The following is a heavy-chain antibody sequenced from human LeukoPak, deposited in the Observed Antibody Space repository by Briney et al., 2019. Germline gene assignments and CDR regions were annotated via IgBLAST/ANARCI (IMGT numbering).Heavy chain of an antibody. Sequence: SETLSLTCTVSDGSISSYYWSWIRQPPGKGLEWIGYIYYSGSTNYNPSLKSRVTISVHTSKNQFSLKLSSVTAADTAVYYCARDGNWNDRDVYYYYGMDVWGKGITVTVSS. J-gene: IGHJ6*04. CDR2: IYYSGST. V-gene: IGHV4-59*01. D-gene: IGHD1-1*01. CDR1: DGSISSYY. CDR3: ARDGNWNDRDVYYYYGMDV.